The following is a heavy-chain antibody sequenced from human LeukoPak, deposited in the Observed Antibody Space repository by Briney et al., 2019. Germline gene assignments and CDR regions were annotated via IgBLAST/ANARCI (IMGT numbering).Heavy chain of an antibody. CDR1: GFTFSNYW. CDR3: ARITTRYFDY. CDR2: IKQDGIEK. J-gene: IGHJ4*02. V-gene: IGHV3-7*05. Sequence: QPGGSLRLSCAASGFTFSNYWMTWVRQAPGKGLEWVANIKQDGIEKYYVDSMKGRFTISRDNAKNSLFLQMDSLSAEDTAVYYCARITTRYFDYWGQGTLVTVSS. D-gene: IGHD1-1*01.